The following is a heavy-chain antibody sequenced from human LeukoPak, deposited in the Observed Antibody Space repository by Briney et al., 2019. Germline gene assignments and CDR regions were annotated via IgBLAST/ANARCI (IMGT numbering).Heavy chain of an antibody. CDR3: ARDYSSGWDLDY. Sequence: GGSLRLSCAASGFTFSSYEMNWVRQAPGKGLEWVSYISGSGSTIYYADSVKGRFTISRDNAKNSLYLQMNSLRAEDTAVYYCARDYSSGWDLDYWGQGTLVSVSS. D-gene: IGHD6-19*01. CDR2: ISGSGSTI. V-gene: IGHV3-48*03. CDR1: GFTFSSYE. J-gene: IGHJ4*02.